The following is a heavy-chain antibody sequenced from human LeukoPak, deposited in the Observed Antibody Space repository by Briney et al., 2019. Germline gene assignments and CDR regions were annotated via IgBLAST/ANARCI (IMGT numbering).Heavy chain of an antibody. Sequence: PGGSLRLSCAASGFTFSSYEMNWVRQAPGKGLEWISYISGSGSTTFYADSVKGRLSVSRDNAKNSLYLEMHSLRAEDTGVYYCARDPRELGSGRFDYWGQGTLVTVSS. CDR1: GFTFSSYE. CDR3: ARDPRELGSGRFDY. V-gene: IGHV3-48*03. D-gene: IGHD1-26*01. CDR2: ISGSGSTT. J-gene: IGHJ4*02.